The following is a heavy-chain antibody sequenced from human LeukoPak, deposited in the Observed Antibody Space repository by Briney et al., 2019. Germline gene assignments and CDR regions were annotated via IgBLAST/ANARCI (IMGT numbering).Heavy chain of an antibody. V-gene: IGHV3-23*01. J-gene: IGHJ4*02. CDR2: ISGGGDIT. D-gene: IGHD2-21*02. CDR1: GFNFANHA. Sequence: GGSLRLSCAASGFNFANHAMSWVRQTAGKGLEWVSAISGGGDITYYADSVKGGFTISRDNSKDMLFLQMHSLRPGDTAVYYCVREDTPATANYWGQGTLVTISS. CDR3: VREDTPATANY.